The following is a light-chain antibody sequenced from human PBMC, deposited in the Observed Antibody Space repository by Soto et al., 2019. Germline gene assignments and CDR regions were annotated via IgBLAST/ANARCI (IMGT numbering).Light chain of an antibody. J-gene: IGKJ1*01. CDR3: QQYGNSLWT. Sequence: DIVLTQSPGTLSLSPGERASLSCRASQSVSSFYLAWYQQKPGQAPRLLTYGASSRATGIPDRFSGSGSGTDFTLTISRLEPEDFAVDYCQQYGNSLWTFGQGTKVEIK. V-gene: IGKV3-20*01. CDR2: GAS. CDR1: QSVSSFY.